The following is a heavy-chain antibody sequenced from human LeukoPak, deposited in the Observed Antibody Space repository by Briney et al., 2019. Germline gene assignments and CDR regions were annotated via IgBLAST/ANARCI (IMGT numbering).Heavy chain of an antibody. CDR2: ISSSSGYI. CDR3: ARDFTCGGDCYSYYFDH. J-gene: IGHJ4*02. Sequence: GGSLRLSCAASGFTFSSFSMNWVRQAPGKGLEWVSSISSSSGYIYYADSVKGRFTISRDNAKNSLYLQMNSLRAEDTAVYYCARDFTCGGDCYSYYFDHWGQGTLVTVSS. D-gene: IGHD2-21*02. CDR1: GFTFSSFS. V-gene: IGHV3-21*01.